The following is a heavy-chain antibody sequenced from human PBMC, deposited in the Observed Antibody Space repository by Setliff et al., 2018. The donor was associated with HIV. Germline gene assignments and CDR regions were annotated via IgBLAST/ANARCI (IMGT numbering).Heavy chain of an antibody. CDR1: GYPFTSYY. Sequence: GASVKVSCKASGYPFTSYYMHWVRQAPGQGLEWMGWINPNSGDTNYAQKFQGRVTMTRDTSISTADMELSRLRSDDTAMYYCARGPQSYVDVVPTIGRYYFDYWGQGTLVTVSS. J-gene: IGHJ4*02. CDR2: INPNSGDT. D-gene: IGHD5-12*01. V-gene: IGHV1-2*02. CDR3: ARGPQSYVDVVPTIGRYYFDY.